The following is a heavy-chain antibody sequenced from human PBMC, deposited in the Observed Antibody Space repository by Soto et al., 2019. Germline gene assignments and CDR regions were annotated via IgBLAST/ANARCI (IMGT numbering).Heavy chain of an antibody. CDR1: GFTVSSNY. D-gene: IGHD3-10*01. V-gene: IGHV3-66*01. CDR3: AREQGTRYGMDV. J-gene: IGHJ6*02. CDR2: IYSGGST. Sequence: EVQLVESGGGLVQPGGSLRLSCAASGFTVSSNYMSWVRQAPGKGLEWVSVIYSGGSTYYADSVKGRFTTSRDNSKNKLYLQMNSLRAEDTAVYYCAREQGTRYGMDVWGQGTTVTVSS.